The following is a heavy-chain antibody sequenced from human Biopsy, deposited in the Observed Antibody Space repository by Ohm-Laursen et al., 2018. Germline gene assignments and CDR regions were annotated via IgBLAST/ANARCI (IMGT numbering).Heavy chain of an antibody. D-gene: IGHD6-13*01. J-gene: IGHJ6*02. V-gene: IGHV2-70*11. CDR3: ARTPILIVSAGLVYRHRRHLQGMDV. Sequence: TQTLTLTCSFSGFSLSARGMCVSWIRQAPGKALEWLARVDWDDYKDYSASLQTKLSISKDTSNDQMVLTVNNVDPADTATYYCARTPILIVSAGLVYRHRRHLQGMDVWGQGTLVTVSS. CDR1: GFSLSARGMC. CDR2: VDWDDYK.